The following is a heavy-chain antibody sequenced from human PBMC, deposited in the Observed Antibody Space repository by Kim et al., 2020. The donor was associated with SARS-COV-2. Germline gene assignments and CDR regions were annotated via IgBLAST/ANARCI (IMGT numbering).Heavy chain of an antibody. J-gene: IGHJ4*02. CDR2: INHSGST. Sequence: SETLSLTCAVYGGSFSGYYWSWIRQPPGKGLEWIGEINHSGSTNYNPSLKSRVTISVDTSKNQFSLKLSSVTAADTAVYYCARGISSSFHFHYYFDYWGQGTLVTVSS. CDR1: GGSFSGYY. V-gene: IGHV4-34*01. D-gene: IGHD6-13*01. CDR3: ARGISSSFHFHYYFDY.